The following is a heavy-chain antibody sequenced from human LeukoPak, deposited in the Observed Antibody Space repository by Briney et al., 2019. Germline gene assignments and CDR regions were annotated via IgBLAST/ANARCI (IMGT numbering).Heavy chain of an antibody. CDR2: NSYIGST. V-gene: IGHV4-59*11. J-gene: IGHJ3*02. CDR3: ARDLVTVTKGFDI. CDR1: DDSFSSHY. D-gene: IGHD4-17*01. Sequence: ASETLSLTCAVSDDSFSSHYWTWIRQPPGKGLEWMGYNSYIGSTNYNPSLKSRVTISIDTSKNQFSLKLSSVTAADTAVYYCARDLVTVTKGFDIWGQGTMVSVSS.